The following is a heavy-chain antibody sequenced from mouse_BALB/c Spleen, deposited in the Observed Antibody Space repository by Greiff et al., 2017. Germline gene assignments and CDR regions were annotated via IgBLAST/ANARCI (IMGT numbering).Heavy chain of an antibody. Sequence: EVKLVESGPSLVKPSQTLSLTCSVTGDSITSGYWNWIRKFPGNKLEYMGYISYSGSTYYNPSLKSRISITRDTSKNQYYLQLNSVTTEDTATYYCARCYGSSYRYFDVWGAGTTVTVSS. J-gene: IGHJ1*01. V-gene: IGHV3-8*02. D-gene: IGHD1-1*01. CDR2: ISYSGST. CDR3: ARCYGSSYRYFDV. CDR1: GDSITSGY.